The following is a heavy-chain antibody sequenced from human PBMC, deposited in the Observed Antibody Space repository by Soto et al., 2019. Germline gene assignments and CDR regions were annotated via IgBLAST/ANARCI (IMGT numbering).Heavy chain of an antibody. Sequence: GGSLRLSCAASGFTFSTYDMHWVRQAPGKGLEWVAVISYDGSNKYYADSVKGRFTLSRDNSKNTLYLQMNSLRAGDTAVYYCAKGSYSGVYSDFDYWGQGTQVTVSS. CDR2: ISYDGSNK. J-gene: IGHJ4*02. CDR3: AKGSYSGVYSDFDY. D-gene: IGHD1-26*01. V-gene: IGHV3-30*18. CDR1: GFTFSTYD.